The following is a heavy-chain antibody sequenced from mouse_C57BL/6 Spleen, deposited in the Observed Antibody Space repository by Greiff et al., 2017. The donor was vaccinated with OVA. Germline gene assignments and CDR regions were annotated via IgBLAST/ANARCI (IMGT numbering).Heavy chain of an antibody. V-gene: IGHV1-18*01. CDR2: INPNNGGT. CDR1: GYTFTDYN. CDR3: ARATVVDPFYAMDY. J-gene: IGHJ4*01. Sequence: EVQLQQSGPELVKPGASVKIPCKASGYTFTDYNMDWVKQSHGKSLEWIGDINPNNGGTIYTQNFKGNAILTVDKSSSTAYMELRSLTSEDTAVYYCARATVVDPFYAMDYWGQGTSVTVSS. D-gene: IGHD1-1*01.